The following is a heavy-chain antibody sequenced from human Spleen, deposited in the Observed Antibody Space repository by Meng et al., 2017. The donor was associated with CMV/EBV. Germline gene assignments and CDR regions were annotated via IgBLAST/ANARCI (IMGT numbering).Heavy chain of an antibody. D-gene: IGHD3-22*01. CDR1: GFTLSSCV. V-gene: IGHV3-15*01. CDR3: TTSSSGHTPGI. CDR2: IKSKTDGGTT. Sequence: GGSLRLSCAASGFTLSSCVMSWVRQAPGKGLEWVGRIKSKTDGGTTDYAAPVKGRFTISRDDSKNTLYLQMNSLKTEDTAVYYCTTSSSGHTPGIWGQGTMVTVSS. J-gene: IGHJ3*02.